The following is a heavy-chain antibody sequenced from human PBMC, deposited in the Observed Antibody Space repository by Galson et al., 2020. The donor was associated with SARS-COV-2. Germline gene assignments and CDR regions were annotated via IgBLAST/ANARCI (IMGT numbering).Heavy chain of an antibody. D-gene: IGHD6-6*01. CDR2: INSTGTT. V-gene: IGHV4-59*08. J-gene: IGHJ4*02. CDR3: AKLAEGRRSSEDY. CDR1: HGNLNGHN. Sequence: TLETLFLPCTVTHGNLNGHNWSWLRQPRGKNLEWLGRINSTGTTDYSPSFKSRVSFSVDTSKKQFSLTLRSVTAADTAVYYCAKLAEGRRSSEDYWGRGTLVTVSS.